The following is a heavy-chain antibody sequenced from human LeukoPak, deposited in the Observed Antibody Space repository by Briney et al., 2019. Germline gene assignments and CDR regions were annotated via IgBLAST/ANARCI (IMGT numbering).Heavy chain of an antibody. CDR3: ARSHRGSNSLSFDI. V-gene: IGHV3-53*01. CDR1: GFTVSSSY. J-gene: IGHJ3*02. D-gene: IGHD1-26*01. CDR2: LYSGGST. Sequence: PGGSLRLSCAASGFTVSSSYMSWVRQAPGKGLVWVSVLYSGGSTYYADSVKGRFTISRDNSKNTLYLQMNSLRAEDTAVYYCARSHRGSNSLSFDIWGQGTKVTVSS.